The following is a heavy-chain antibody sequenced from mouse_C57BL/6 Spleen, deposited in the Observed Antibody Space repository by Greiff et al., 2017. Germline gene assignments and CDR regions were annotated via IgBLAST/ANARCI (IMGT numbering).Heavy chain of an antibody. CDR2: IDPENGDT. Sequence: VQLQQSGAELVRPGASVKLSCTASGFNIKDDYMHWVKQRPEQGLEWIGWIDPENGDTEYASKFQGKATITADTSSNTAYLQLSSLTSEDTAVYYCTTGDGYYLDYWGQGTTLTVSS. V-gene: IGHV14-4*01. J-gene: IGHJ2*01. CDR3: TTGDGYYLDY. D-gene: IGHD2-3*01. CDR1: GFNIKDDY.